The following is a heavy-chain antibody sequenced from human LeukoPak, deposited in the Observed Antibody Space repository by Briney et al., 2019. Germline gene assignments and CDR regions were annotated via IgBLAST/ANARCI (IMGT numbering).Heavy chain of an antibody. D-gene: IGHD6-13*01. J-gene: IGHJ4*02. V-gene: IGHV3-21*04. CDR1: GFTFSSYS. CDR2: ISSSSSYI. Sequence: PGGSLRLSCAASGFTFSSYSMNWVRQARGKGLEWVSSISSSSSYIYYADSVKGRFTISRDNAKNSLYLQMNSLRAEDMALYYCAKDFGPEGGIAAAATPFDYWGQGTLVTVSS. CDR3: AKDFGPEGGIAAAATPFDY.